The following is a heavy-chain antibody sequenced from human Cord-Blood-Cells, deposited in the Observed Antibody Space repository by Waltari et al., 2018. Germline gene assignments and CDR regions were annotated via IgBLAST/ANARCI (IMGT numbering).Heavy chain of an antibody. J-gene: IGHJ3*02. CDR1: GYTFTGYY. Sequence: QVQLVQSGAEVKKPGASVKVSCKASGYTFTGYYMHWVRQAPGQGLEWIGWANPNGGGTNYAQKFQGRVAMTRDTSISTAYMELSRLRSDDTAVYYCAREALANWGLGDAFDIWGQGTMVTVSS. D-gene: IGHD7-27*01. V-gene: IGHV1-2*02. CDR2: ANPNGGGT. CDR3: AREALANWGLGDAFDI.